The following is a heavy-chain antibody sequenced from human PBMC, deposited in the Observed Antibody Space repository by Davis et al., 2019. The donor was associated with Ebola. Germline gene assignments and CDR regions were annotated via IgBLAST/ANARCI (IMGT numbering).Heavy chain of an antibody. CDR3: AKDLDYGDPGDAFDI. V-gene: IGHV3-30*18. Sequence: GESLKISCAASGFTFSSYGMHWVRQAPGKGLEWVAVISYDGSNKYYADSVKGRFTISRDNSKNTLYLQMNSLRAEDTAVYYCAKDLDYGDPGDAFDIWGQGTMVTVSS. J-gene: IGHJ3*02. D-gene: IGHD4-17*01. CDR1: GFTFSSYG. CDR2: ISYDGSNK.